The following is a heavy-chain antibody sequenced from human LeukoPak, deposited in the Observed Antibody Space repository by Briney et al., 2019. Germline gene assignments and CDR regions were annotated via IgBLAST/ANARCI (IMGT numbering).Heavy chain of an antibody. J-gene: IGHJ4*02. CDR1: GYTFTSYD. Sequence: ASVKVSCKASGYTFTSYDIKWVRQATGQGLEWMGWMNPKSGNTAYAQKFQGRVTMTRNTSINTAYMELSSLRSEDTAVYYCAREKLEPLDYWGQGTLVSVSS. CDR3: AREKLEPLDY. V-gene: IGHV1-8*01. D-gene: IGHD1-14*01. CDR2: MNPKSGNT.